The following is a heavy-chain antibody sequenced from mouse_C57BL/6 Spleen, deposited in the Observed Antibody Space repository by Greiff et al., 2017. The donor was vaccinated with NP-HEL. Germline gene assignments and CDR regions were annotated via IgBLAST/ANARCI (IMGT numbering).Heavy chain of an antibody. Sequence: EVKVVESGGGLVKPGGSLKLSCAASGFTFSDYGMHWVRQAPEKGLEWVAYISSGSSTIYYADTVKGRFTISRDNAKNTLFLQMTSLRSEDTAMYYCALDDSWFACWGQGTLVTVSA. CDR1: GFTFSDYG. J-gene: IGHJ3*01. V-gene: IGHV5-17*01. CDR3: ALDDSWFAC. CDR2: ISSGSSTI. D-gene: IGHD2-12*01.